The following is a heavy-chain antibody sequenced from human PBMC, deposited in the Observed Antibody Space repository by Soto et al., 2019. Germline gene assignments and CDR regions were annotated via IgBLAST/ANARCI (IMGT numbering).Heavy chain of an antibody. CDR3: SRGAQNRRGLYAY. CDR1: GYTVTGYY. J-gene: IGHJ4*02. V-gene: IGHV1-2*04. D-gene: IGHD2-8*01. Sequence: GASVEAASRAPGYTVTGYYMHWVRQAPGQGLAWMGWINPNSGGTNYAQMFQGCDTMTRDSSVSTAYIDLSRLSSDDTALSYPSRGAQNRRGLYAYWREGALVSV. CDR2: INPNSGGT.